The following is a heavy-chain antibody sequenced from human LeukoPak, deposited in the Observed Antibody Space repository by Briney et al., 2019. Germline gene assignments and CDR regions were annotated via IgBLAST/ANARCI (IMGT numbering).Heavy chain of an antibody. J-gene: IGHJ3*02. V-gene: IGHV3-21*01. CDR3: ARDSNTVGAFDI. CDR2: ISSSSSYI. Sequence: PGGSLRLSCAASGFTFSSYSMNWVRQAPGKGLEWVSSISSSSSYIYYADSVKGRFTISRDNAKNSLYLQMNSLRAEDTAVYYCARDSNTVGAFDIWGQGRMVTVSS. D-gene: IGHD4-17*01. CDR1: GFTFSSYS.